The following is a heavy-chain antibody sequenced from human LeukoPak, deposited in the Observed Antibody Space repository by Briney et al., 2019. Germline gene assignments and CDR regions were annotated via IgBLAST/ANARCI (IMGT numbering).Heavy chain of an antibody. CDR1: GFTFSAYA. CDR2: IYSGGST. V-gene: IGHV3-66*01. Sequence: GGSLRLSCAASGFTFSAYAMSWVRQAPGKGLEWVSVIYSGGSTYYADSVKGRFTISRDNSKNTLYLQMNSLRAEDTAVYYCARVDYGDYGFDYWGQGTLVTVSS. D-gene: IGHD4-17*01. J-gene: IGHJ4*02. CDR3: ARVDYGDYGFDY.